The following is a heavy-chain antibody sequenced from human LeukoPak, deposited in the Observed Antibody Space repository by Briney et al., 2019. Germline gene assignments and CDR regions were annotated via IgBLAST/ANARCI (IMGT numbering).Heavy chain of an antibody. CDR2: IYSGGST. CDR3: ARSLDYDAFDI. Sequence: GGSLRLSCAASGFTFSSYWMSWVRQAPGKGLEWVSVIYSGGSTYYADSVKGRFTISRDNSKNTLYLQMNSLRAEDTAVYYCARSLDYDAFDIWGQGTMVTVSS. D-gene: IGHD3/OR15-3a*01. V-gene: IGHV3-53*01. J-gene: IGHJ3*02. CDR1: GFTFSSYW.